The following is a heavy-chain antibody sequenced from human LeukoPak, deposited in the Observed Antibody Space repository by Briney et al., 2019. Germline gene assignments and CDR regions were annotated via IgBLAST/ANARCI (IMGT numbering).Heavy chain of an antibody. V-gene: IGHV3-48*01. Sequence: GGSLRLSCAASGFTFSSYEMNWVRQAPGKGLEWVSYISSSSSTIYYADSVKGRFTISRDNAKKSLYLQMNSLRAEDTAVYYCARDRSSGWDNWYFDLWGRGTLVTVSS. CDR3: ARDRSSGWDNWYFDL. CDR1: GFTFSSYE. CDR2: ISSSSSTI. J-gene: IGHJ2*01. D-gene: IGHD6-19*01.